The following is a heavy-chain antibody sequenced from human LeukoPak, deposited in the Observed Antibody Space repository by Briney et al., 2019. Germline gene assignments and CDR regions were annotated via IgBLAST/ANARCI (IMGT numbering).Heavy chain of an antibody. V-gene: IGHV4-30-4*08. D-gene: IGHD4/OR15-4a*01. CDR2: IYYSGST. CDR1: GGSINSGDYY. CDR3: ARDLTYYNWFDP. Sequence: SQPLSLTCTVSGGSINSGDYYWSWIRQPPGKGLEWIGYIYYSGSTYYNPSLKSRVTISVDTSKNQFSLKLSSVTAADTAVYYCARDLTYYNWFDPWGQGTLVTVSS. J-gene: IGHJ5*02.